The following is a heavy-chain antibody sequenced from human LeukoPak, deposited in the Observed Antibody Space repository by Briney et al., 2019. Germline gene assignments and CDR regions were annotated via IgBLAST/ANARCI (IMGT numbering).Heavy chain of an antibody. CDR1: GFTFSSYG. Sequence: GGSLRLSCAASGFTFSSYGMHWVRQAPGKGLEWVAVISYDGSNKYYADSVKGRFTISRDNSKNTLYLQMNSLRAEDTAVYYRARYDYGGNYDYWGQGTLVTVSS. D-gene: IGHD4-23*01. CDR2: ISYDGSNK. CDR3: ARYDYGGNYDY. V-gene: IGHV3-30*03. J-gene: IGHJ4*02.